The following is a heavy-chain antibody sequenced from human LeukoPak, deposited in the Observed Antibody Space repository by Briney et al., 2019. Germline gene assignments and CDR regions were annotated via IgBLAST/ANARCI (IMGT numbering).Heavy chain of an antibody. D-gene: IGHD6-19*01. V-gene: IGHV3-74*01. CDR2: INSDGSST. CDR1: GFTFSSYW. J-gene: IGHJ4*02. CDR3: ASMSSGWYDFDY. Sequence: PGGSLRLSCAASGFTFSSYWMHWVRQAPGKGLVWVSRINSDGSSTSYADSVKGRFTISRDNAKNTLYLQMNSLRAEDTAVYYCASMSSGWYDFDYWGQGTLVTVSS.